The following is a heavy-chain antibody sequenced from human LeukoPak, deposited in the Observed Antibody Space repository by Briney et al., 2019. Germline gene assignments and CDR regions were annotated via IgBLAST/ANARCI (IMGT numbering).Heavy chain of an antibody. J-gene: IGHJ4*02. Sequence: SETLSLTCTVSGSGYSISGGYYWGWIRQPPAKGLEWIGSIYHSGSTYYNPSLKSRATISVDTSKNQFSLKLKSVTAADTAVYYCAGQFDSSGSYFYWGQGTLVTVSS. CDR1: GSGYSISGGYY. V-gene: IGHV4-38-2*02. CDR2: IYHSGST. CDR3: AGQFDSSGSYFY. D-gene: IGHD3-22*01.